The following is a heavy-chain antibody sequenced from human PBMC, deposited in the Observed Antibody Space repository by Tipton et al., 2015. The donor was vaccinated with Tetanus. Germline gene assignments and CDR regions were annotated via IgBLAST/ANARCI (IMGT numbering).Heavy chain of an antibody. CDR2: VSGAGGSK. Sequence: SLRLSCVGSGFTFNEFAIHWVRQVSGKGLEWVSAVSGAGGSKVYADSVRGRFTISRDNAKNTVYLQMNSLRAEDTAVYFCARRSLTNYGLDVWGQGTPVTVSS. J-gene: IGHJ6*02. CDR1: GFTFNEFA. CDR3: ARRSLTNYGLDV. V-gene: IGHV3-9*01. D-gene: IGHD1-1*01.